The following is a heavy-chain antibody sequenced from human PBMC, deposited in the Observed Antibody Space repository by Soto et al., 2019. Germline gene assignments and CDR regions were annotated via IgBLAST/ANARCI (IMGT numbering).Heavy chain of an antibody. CDR2: ISAYNGNT. J-gene: IGHJ4*02. CDR3: ARVGDIVVVPAADIDS. D-gene: IGHD2-2*01. CDR1: GYTFTSYG. V-gene: IGHV1-18*01. Sequence: ASVKVSCKASGYTFTSYGISWVRQAPGQGLEWMGWISAYNGNTNYAQKLQGRVTMTTDTSTSTAYMELRSLRSDDTAVYYCARVGDIVVVPAADIDSWGQGTLVTVSS.